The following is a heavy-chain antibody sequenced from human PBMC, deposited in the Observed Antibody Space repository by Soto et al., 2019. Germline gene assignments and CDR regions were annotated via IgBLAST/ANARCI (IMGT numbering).Heavy chain of an antibody. CDR1: GFTLSNCG. CDR2: IWHDGSQK. Sequence: PGGSLRLSCTASGFTLSNCGMHWVRQAPGKGLEWVAIIWHDGSQKNYGDSVKGRFTIFRDNAKNTLYLETGTLRVDDTAVYYCARDRGSDSGMDVWGQGTTVTVSS. J-gene: IGHJ6*02. V-gene: IGHV3-33*01. D-gene: IGHD3-10*01. CDR3: ARDRGSDSGMDV.